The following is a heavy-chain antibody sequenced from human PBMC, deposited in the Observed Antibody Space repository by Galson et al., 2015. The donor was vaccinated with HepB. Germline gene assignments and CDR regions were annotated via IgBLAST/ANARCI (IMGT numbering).Heavy chain of an antibody. J-gene: IGHJ4*02. V-gene: IGHV4-61*01. CDR2: IYYSGST. D-gene: IGHD6-6*01. CDR1: GGSVSSGSYY. CDR3: ARGGRYSSSSYDY. Sequence: LSLTCAVYGGSVSSGSYYWSWIRQPPGKGLVWIGYIYYSGSTNYNPSLKSRVTISVDTSKNQFSLKLSSVTAADTAVYYCARGGRYSSSSYDYWGQGTLVAVSS.